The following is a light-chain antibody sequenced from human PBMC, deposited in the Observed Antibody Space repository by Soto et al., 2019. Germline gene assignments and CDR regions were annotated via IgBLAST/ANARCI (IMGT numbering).Light chain of an antibody. CDR2: AAS. CDR1: QDISNY. Sequence: DLQMTQSPSSLSASVGDRVTITCQASQDISNYLNWYQQKPGKAPKLLIYAASNLETGVPSRFSGSGSGTDFTFTINSLQPEDIATYYCQQYDNLPLTFGGGTKVEIK. V-gene: IGKV1-33*01. CDR3: QQYDNLPLT. J-gene: IGKJ4*01.